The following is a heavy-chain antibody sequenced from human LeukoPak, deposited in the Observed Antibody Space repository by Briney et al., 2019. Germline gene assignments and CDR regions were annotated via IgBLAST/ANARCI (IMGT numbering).Heavy chain of an antibody. CDR2: INPSGGST. V-gene: IGHV1-46*01. J-gene: IGHJ6*02. D-gene: IGHD3-22*01. CDR3: ARAHDSSGFYYYYGMDV. CDR1: GYTFTSYY. Sequence: ASVKVSCKASGYTFTSYYMHWVRQAPGQGLEWMGIINPSGGSTSYAQKFQGRVTMTRDTSTSTVYMELSSLRSEDTAMYYCARAHDSSGFYYYYGMDVWGQGTTVTVSS.